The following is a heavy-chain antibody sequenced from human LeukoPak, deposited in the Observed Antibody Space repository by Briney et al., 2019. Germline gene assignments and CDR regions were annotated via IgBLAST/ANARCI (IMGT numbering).Heavy chain of an antibody. CDR1: GFTFSSYA. CDR3: ATAIRFLEWLLYPEGDY. D-gene: IGHD3-3*01. J-gene: IGHJ4*02. V-gene: IGHV3-23*01. Sequence: PGGSLRLSCAASGFTFSSYAMSWVRQAPGKGLEWVSAISGSGGSTYYADSVKGRFTISRDNSKNTLYLQMNSLRAEDTAVYYCATAIRFLEWLLYPEGDYWGQGTLVTVSS. CDR2: ISGSGGST.